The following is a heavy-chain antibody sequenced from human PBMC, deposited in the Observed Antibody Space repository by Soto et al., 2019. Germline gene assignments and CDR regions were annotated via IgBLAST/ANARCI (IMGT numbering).Heavy chain of an antibody. CDR3: ATDLGYCSSATCFSYFNS. V-gene: IGHV3-74*01. CDR2: INSDGSSI. D-gene: IGHD2-2*01. Sequence: GGSLRLSCEASGFSFSSDWMHWVRQAPGKGLVWVARINSDGSSISYADSVKGRFTISRDNAKNTLDLQMNSLRVEDTAVYYCATDLGYCSSATCFSYFNSWGQGTLVTVSS. J-gene: IGHJ4*02. CDR1: GFSFSSDW.